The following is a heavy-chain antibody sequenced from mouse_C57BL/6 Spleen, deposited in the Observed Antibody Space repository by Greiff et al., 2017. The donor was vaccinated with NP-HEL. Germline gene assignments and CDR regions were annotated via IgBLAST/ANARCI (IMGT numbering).Heavy chain of an antibody. V-gene: IGHV5-16*01. CDR2: INYDGSST. D-gene: IGHD2-3*01. Sequence: EVKLMESEGGLVQPGSSMKLSCTASGFTFSDYYMAWVRQVPEKGLEWVANINYDGSSTYYLDSLKSRFIISRDNAKNILYLQMSSLKSEDTATYYCARGGWLLPLWYFDVWGTGTTVTVSS. CDR3: ARGGWLLPLWYFDV. CDR1: GFTFSDYY. J-gene: IGHJ1*03.